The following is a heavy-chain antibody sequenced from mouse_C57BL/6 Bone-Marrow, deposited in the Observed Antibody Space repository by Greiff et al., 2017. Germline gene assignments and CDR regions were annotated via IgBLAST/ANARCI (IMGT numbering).Heavy chain of an antibody. CDR1: GFTFSDYG. V-gene: IGHV5-17*01. J-gene: IGHJ3*01. D-gene: IGHD2-4*01. CDR3: ARKRYYYDYDGAY. Sequence: EVHLVESGGGLVKPGGSLKLSCAASGFTFSDYGMHWVRQAPEKGLEWVAYISSGSSTIYYADTVKGRFTISRDNAKNTLFLQMTSLRSEDTAMYYCARKRYYYDYDGAYWGQGTLVTVSA. CDR2: ISSGSSTI.